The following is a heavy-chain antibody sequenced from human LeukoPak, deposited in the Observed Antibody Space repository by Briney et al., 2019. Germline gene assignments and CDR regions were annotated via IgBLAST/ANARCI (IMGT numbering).Heavy chain of an antibody. CDR1: GGSIISSDYH. J-gene: IGHJ4*02. Sequence: SETLSLTCTVSGGSIISSDYHWGWVRQPPGKGLEWIGTISYSGNTDYNPSLRSRVTISVDTSNNQFSLKLSSVTAADTAVYYCARGWGYYDSSGYWVYWGQGTLVTVSS. V-gene: IGHV4-39*01. CDR2: ISYSGNT. CDR3: ARGWGYYDSSGYWVY. D-gene: IGHD3-22*01.